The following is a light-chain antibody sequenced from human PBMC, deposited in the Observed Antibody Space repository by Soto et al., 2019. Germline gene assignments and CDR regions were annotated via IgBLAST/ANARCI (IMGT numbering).Light chain of an antibody. Sequence: QSALTQPPSASGSPGQSVTISCAGTSSDVGAYNYVSWYQQHPGKAPKLMIYEVTKRPSGVPDRFSGSKSGNTASLTVSGLQVEDVADYYCSSHAGTKVVFGGGTKVTVL. CDR2: EVT. J-gene: IGLJ2*01. V-gene: IGLV2-8*01. CDR3: SSHAGTKVV. CDR1: SSDVGAYNY.